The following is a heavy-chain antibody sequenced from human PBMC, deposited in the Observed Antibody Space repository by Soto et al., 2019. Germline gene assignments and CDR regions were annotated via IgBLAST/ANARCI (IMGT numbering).Heavy chain of an antibody. Sequence: GASVKVSCTASGGTFSSYAISWVRQAPGQGLEWMGGIIPIFGTANYAQKFQGRVTITADESTSTAYMELSSLRSEDTAVYYCARSTVVTQARLFDPWGQGTLVTVSS. CDR3: ARSTVVTQARLFDP. CDR2: IIPIFGTA. D-gene: IGHD4-17*01. J-gene: IGHJ5*02. V-gene: IGHV1-69*13. CDR1: GGTFSSYA.